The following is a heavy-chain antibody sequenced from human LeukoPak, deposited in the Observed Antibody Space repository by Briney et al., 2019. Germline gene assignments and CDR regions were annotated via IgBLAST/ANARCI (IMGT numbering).Heavy chain of an antibody. D-gene: IGHD3-22*01. CDR3: ARDYDSSGYYEADAFDI. CDR1: GFTFSRYW. CDR2: INNDGSVT. V-gene: IGHV3-74*01. Sequence: PGGSLRLSCAASGFTFSRYWMHWVRQAPGKGLVWVSRINNDGSVTTYADSVKGRFTISRDNAKNTLYLQMTSLRAEDTAIYYCARDYDSSGYYEADAFDIWGQGTMVTVSS. J-gene: IGHJ3*02.